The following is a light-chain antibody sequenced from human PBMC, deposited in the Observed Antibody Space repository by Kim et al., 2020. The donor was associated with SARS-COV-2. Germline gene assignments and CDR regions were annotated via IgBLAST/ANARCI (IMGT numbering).Light chain of an antibody. CDR3: QQYNSHPIT. J-gene: IGKJ5*01. CDR2: RAS. CDR1: QGISQN. Sequence: DIQMTQSPSSLSASLGDSVTITCRASQGISQNVAWFQQKPGQAPKSLIYRASTLQGGVPSRFRGAGSGRDFSLTINSLQADDFAIYFCQQYNSHPITFGRGTRLEIK. V-gene: IGKV1-16*01.